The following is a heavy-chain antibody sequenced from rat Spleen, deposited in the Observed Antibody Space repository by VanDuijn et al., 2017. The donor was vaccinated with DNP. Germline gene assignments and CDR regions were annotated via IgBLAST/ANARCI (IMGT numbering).Heavy chain of an antibody. J-gene: IGHJ2*01. CDR2: INYDGNST. Sequence: EVLLVESDGGLVQPGRSLKLSCAVSGFTFNDYYMAWVRQAPTKGLEWVATINYDGNSTHYRDSVKGRFTISRDNGKRTLYLQMDSLRSEDTATYYCARLGYYDGSYPNWFAYWGQGVMVTVSS. CDR1: GFTFNDYY. CDR3: ARLGYYDGSYPNWFAY. V-gene: IGHV5-29*01. D-gene: IGHD1-12*03.